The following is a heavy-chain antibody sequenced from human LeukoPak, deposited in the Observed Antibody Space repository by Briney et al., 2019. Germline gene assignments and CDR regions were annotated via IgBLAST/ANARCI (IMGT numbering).Heavy chain of an antibody. V-gene: IGHV1-2*02. CDR3: ARGDYDILTGYFYFDY. Sequence: ASVTVSCKTSGYTFIDYYIHWVRQAPGQGRAGMGWINPNTGGTNYAQKFQGRVIMTRETSISTAYMDLSRLRSDDTAVYYCARGDYDILTGYFYFDYWGQGTLVTVSS. CDR1: GYTFIDYY. CDR2: INPNTGGT. D-gene: IGHD3-9*01. J-gene: IGHJ4*02.